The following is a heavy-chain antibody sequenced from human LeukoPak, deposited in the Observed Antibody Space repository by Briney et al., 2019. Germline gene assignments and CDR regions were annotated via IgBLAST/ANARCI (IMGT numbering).Heavy chain of an antibody. D-gene: IGHD3-22*01. J-gene: IGHJ4*02. Sequence: GGSLRLSCAASGFTFSSYAMSWVRQAPGKGLEWVSAISGSGGSTYYADSVKGRFTISRDNSKNTLYLQMNSLRAEDTAVYYCAGRRADYYDSSGVDYWGQGTLVTVSS. CDR1: GFTFSSYA. V-gene: IGHV3-23*01. CDR2: ISGSGGST. CDR3: AGRRADYYDSSGVDY.